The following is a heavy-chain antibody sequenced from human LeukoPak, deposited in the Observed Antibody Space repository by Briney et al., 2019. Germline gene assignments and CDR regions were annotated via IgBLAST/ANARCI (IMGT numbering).Heavy chain of an antibody. Sequence: GGSLRLSRAASGFTFSSYGMHWVRQAPGKGLEWVAVISYDGSNKYYADPVKGRFTISRDNSKNTLYLQMNSLRAEDTAVYYCAKGGDGDYYFDYWGQGTLVTVSS. J-gene: IGHJ4*02. CDR1: GFTFSSYG. CDR3: AKGGDGDYYFDY. V-gene: IGHV3-30*18. CDR2: ISYDGSNK. D-gene: IGHD4-17*01.